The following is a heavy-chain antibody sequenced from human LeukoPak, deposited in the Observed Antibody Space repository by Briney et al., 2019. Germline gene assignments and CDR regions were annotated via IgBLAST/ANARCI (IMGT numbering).Heavy chain of an antibody. J-gene: IGHJ4*02. Sequence: SETLSLTCIVSGGSISSYYWSWIRQSPGKGLEWIGYIYYSGSTNYNPSLKSRVTISVDTSKNQFSLKLSSVTAADTAVYYCARSGSYSGPYVYWGQGTVVTVSS. CDR3: ARSGSYSGPYVY. CDR2: IYYSGST. CDR1: GGSISSYY. V-gene: IGHV4-59*01. D-gene: IGHD1-26*01.